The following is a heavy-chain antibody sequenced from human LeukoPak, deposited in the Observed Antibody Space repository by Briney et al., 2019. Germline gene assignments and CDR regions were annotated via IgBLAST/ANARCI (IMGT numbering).Heavy chain of an antibody. CDR2: ISYDGSNE. Sequence: GRSLRLSCVASGFTFNNYGMHWVRQAPGKGLEWVAVISYDGSNEYYGDSVKGRFTISRENSENTLYLQMNSLGAEDTAVYYCAKDMDCSSNNCHSTNYFDYWGQGTPVTVSS. CDR3: AKDMDCSSNNCHSTNYFDY. D-gene: IGHD2-2*01. CDR1: GFTFNNYG. J-gene: IGHJ4*02. V-gene: IGHV3-30*18.